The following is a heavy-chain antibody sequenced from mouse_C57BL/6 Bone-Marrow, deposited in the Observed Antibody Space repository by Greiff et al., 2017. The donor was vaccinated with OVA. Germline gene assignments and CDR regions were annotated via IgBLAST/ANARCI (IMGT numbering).Heavy chain of an antibody. D-gene: IGHD1-1*01. CDR1: GYSFTGYY. CDR2: INPSTGGT. V-gene: IGHV1-42*01. CDR3: ARFLGSSPPWFAY. Sequence: EVQLQQSGPELVKPGASVKISCKASGYSFTGYYMNWVKQSPEKSLEWIGEINPSTGGTTYNQKFKAKATLTVDKSSSTAYMQLKSLTSEDSAVYYCARFLGSSPPWFAYWGQGTLVTVSA. J-gene: IGHJ3*01.